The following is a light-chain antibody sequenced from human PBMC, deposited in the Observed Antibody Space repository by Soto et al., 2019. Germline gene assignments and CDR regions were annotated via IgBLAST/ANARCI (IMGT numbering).Light chain of an antibody. V-gene: IGKV3-20*01. CDR3: QRYGSSPPLT. CDR1: QSVSSSY. J-gene: IGKJ4*01. CDR2: GAS. Sequence: EIVLTQSPGTLSLSPGERATLSCRASQSVSSSYLAWYQQKPGQAPRLLIYGASIRATGIPDRFSGSGSGTDFTLTISRLEPEDFAVYYCQRYGSSPPLTFGGGTKVDI.